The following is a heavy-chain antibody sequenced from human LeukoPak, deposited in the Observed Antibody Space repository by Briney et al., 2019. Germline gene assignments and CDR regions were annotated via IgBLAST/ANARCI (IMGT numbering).Heavy chain of an antibody. J-gene: IGHJ4*02. D-gene: IGHD2-15*01. V-gene: IGHV3-30*18. CDR1: GFTFSSYG. CDR2: ISYDGSNK. CDR3: AKPPSRLLLTLDY. Sequence: PGGSLRLSCAASGFTFSSYGMHWVHQAPGKGLEWVAVISYDGSNKYYADPVKGRFTISRDNSKNTLYLQMNSLRAEDTAVYYCAKPPSRLLLTLDYWGQGPLVTVSS.